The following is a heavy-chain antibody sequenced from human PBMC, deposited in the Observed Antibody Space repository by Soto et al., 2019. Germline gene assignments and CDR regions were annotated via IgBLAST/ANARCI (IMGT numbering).Heavy chain of an antibody. J-gene: IGHJ4*02. CDR3: ARRITMVRGVIDY. CDR1: GGSISSISYY. CDR2: IYYSGST. Sequence: SETLSLTCTASGGSISSISYYWGWIRQPPGKGLEWIGSIYYSGSTYYNPSLKSRVTISVDTSKNQFSLKLSSVTAADTAVYYCARRITMVRGVIDYWGQGTLVTVSS. V-gene: IGHV4-39*01. D-gene: IGHD3-10*01.